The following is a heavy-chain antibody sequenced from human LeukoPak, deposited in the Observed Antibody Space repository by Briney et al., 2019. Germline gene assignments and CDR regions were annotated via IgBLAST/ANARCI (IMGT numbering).Heavy chain of an antibody. CDR1: GYTFTDYY. D-gene: IGHD4-11*01. CDR3: ARATIPDYIGQNWFDP. J-gene: IGHJ5*02. CDR2: INPNSGGT. Sequence: GGPVKVSLKGSGYTFTDYYMHLVRQAPGQGLEWMGRINPNSGGTNYAQKFQGRGTMTRDTSISTAYMELSRLRSDDTALYYCARATIPDYIGQNWFDPWGQGTLVTVSS. V-gene: IGHV1-2*06.